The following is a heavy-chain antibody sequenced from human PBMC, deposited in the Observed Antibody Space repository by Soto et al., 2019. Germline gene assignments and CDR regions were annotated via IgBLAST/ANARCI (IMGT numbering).Heavy chain of an antibody. Sequence: QVPLVQSGAEVKKPGASVKVSCKASGYTFTGYYMHWVRQAPGQGLEWMGWINPNSGGTNYAQKFQGWVTMTRDTSISTAYMELSRLRSDDTAVYYCARDFGGLVVPAAIYYYYYMDVWGKGTTVTVSS. V-gene: IGHV1-2*04. CDR2: INPNSGGT. J-gene: IGHJ6*03. CDR3: ARDFGGLVVPAAIYYYYYMDV. D-gene: IGHD2-2*02. CDR1: GYTFTGYY.